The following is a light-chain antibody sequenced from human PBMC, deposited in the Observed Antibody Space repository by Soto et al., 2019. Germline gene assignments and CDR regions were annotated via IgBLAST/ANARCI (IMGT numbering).Light chain of an antibody. J-gene: IGKJ1*01. CDR3: QQYYTTPPWT. Sequence: ELVFTQSPATLSLAPGERATLSCRASQFLSSYLAWYQQKPGQPPRLLIYDTSNRATGIPARFSGSGSGTDFTLTIDSLQAEDVAVYYCQQYYTTPPWTFGQGTKVDI. CDR1: QFLSSY. V-gene: IGKV3-11*01. CDR2: DTS.